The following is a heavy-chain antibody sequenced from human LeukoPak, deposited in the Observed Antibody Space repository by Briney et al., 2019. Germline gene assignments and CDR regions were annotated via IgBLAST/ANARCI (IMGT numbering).Heavy chain of an antibody. D-gene: IGHD6-6*01. Sequence: SETLSLTCTVSGGSISSSSYYWGWIRQPPGKGLEWIGSIYYSGSTYYNPSLKSRVTISVDTSKNQFSLELSSVTAADTAVYYCARDQGSSSYFDYWGQGTLVTVSS. CDR3: ARDQGSSSYFDY. CDR1: GGSISSSSYY. CDR2: IYYSGST. V-gene: IGHV4-39*07. J-gene: IGHJ4*02.